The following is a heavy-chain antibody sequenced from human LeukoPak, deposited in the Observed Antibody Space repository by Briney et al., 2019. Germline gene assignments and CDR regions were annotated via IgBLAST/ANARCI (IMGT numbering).Heavy chain of an antibody. CDR1: GFSFSSFA. D-gene: IGHD4-17*01. CDR3: TKDPNGDYIGAFDP. CDR2: ITGGHYAT. V-gene: IGHV3-23*01. Sequence: GGSLRLSCAASGFSFSSFAMTWVRQAPGKGLEWVSSITGGHYATYNTDSVRGRFTISRDNAKNTLYLQMNSLRADDTAIYYCTKDPNGDYIGAFDPWGQGTLVTVSS. J-gene: IGHJ5*02.